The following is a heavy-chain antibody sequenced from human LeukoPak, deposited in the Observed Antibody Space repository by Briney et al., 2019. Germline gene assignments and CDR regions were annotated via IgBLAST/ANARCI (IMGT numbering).Heavy chain of an antibody. Sequence: SQTLSLTCSVSGGSISGGTYYWSWIRQPAGKGLEWMGHIYISGSTNYNPSLKSRVTISVDTSKNQFSLKLSSVTAADTAVYYCARGSGFDAFDIWGQGTMVTVSS. J-gene: IGHJ3*02. D-gene: IGHD3-10*01. CDR2: IYISGST. CDR3: ARGSGFDAFDI. V-gene: IGHV4-61*09. CDR1: GGSISGGTYY.